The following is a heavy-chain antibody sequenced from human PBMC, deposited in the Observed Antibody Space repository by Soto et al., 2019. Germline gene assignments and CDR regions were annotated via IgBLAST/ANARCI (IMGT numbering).Heavy chain of an antibody. V-gene: IGHV4-39*01. CDR2: IYYSGST. CDR3: ASRVLLWFGEIGY. J-gene: IGHJ4*02. D-gene: IGHD3-10*01. Sequence: SETLSLTCTVSGGSISSSSYYWGWIRQPPGKGLEWIGRIYYSGSTYYNPSLKSRVTISVDTSKNQFSLKLSSVTAADTAVYYCASRVLLWFGEIGYWGQGTLVTVSS. CDR1: GGSISSSSYY.